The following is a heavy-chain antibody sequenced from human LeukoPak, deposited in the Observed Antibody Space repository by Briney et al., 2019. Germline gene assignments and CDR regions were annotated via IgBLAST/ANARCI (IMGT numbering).Heavy chain of an antibody. V-gene: IGHV3-9*01. D-gene: IGHD3-22*01. J-gene: IGHJ2*01. CDR3: AKVLRYDSGGYYWYFDL. Sequence: PGGSLRLSCAASGFTFDDYAMHWVRQAPGKGLEWVSGISWNSGSIGYADSVKGRFTISRDNAKNSLYLQMNSLRAEDTAVYYCAKVLRYDSGGYYWYFDLWGRGTLVTVSS. CDR2: ISWNSGSI. CDR1: GFTFDDYA.